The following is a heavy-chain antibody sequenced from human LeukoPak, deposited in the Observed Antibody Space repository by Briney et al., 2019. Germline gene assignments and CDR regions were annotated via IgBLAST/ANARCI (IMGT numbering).Heavy chain of an antibody. D-gene: IGHD3-10*01. V-gene: IGHV3-30*02. J-gene: IGHJ3*01. CDR3: AKESKGSESSFDL. CDR1: GFRFSDYG. Sequence: GESLRLSCEASGFRFSDYGMHWVRQTPGKGLEWVTFIQFDESDKFYADSVKGRFIISRDNPRSTLYLQMNGLRPEDTAVYYCAKESKGSESSFDLWGQGTMVTVSS. CDR2: IQFDESDK.